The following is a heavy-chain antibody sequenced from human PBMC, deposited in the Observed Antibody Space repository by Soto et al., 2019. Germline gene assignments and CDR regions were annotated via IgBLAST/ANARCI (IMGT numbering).Heavy chain of an antibody. V-gene: IGHV3-30*18. J-gene: IGHJ6*02. CDR2: ISYDGSNK. CDR1: GCTFSSYG. CDR3: AKSTIRSDYYYYRMDV. D-gene: IGHD5-12*01. Sequence: PGRSLRLSCAASGCTFSSYGMHWVRQAPGKGLEWVAVISYDGSNKYYADSVKGRFTISRDNSKNTLYLQMNSLRAEDTAVYYCAKSTIRSDYYYYRMDVWGQGTSVTV.